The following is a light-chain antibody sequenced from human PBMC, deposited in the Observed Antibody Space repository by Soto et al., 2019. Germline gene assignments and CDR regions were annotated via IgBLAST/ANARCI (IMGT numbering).Light chain of an antibody. CDR1: QSISSY. V-gene: IGKV1-39*01. CDR3: QQSYSTIT. J-gene: IGKJ5*01. CDR2: AAS. Sequence: DIQMTQSPSSLSASVGDRVTITCRASQSISSYLNWYQHKPGKAPKLLIYAASSLQSGVPSRFSGSGSGTDFTLTISSLQPEDFATYYGQQSYSTITFGRGTRLEIK.